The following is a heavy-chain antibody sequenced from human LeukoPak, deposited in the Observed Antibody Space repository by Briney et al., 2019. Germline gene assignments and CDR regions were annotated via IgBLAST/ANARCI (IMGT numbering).Heavy chain of an antibody. V-gene: IGHV3-23*01. CDR2: ISGSGGSK. J-gene: IGHJ3*02. Sequence: GGSLRLSCAASGFTFSSYAMSWVRQAPGKGLEWVSAISGSGGSKYCADSVKGRFTISRDNSKNTLYLQMNSLRAKDTAVYYCAKDLGFWRGRDTFDIWGQGTMVTVSS. CDR3: AKDLGFWRGRDTFDI. CDR1: GFTFSSYA. D-gene: IGHD3-3*01.